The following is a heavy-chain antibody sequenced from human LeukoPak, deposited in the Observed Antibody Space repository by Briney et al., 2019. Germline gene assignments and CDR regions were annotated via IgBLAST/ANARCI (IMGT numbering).Heavy chain of an antibody. CDR3: AKEQRGYSGYMVGSCFDP. J-gene: IGHJ5*02. CDR1: GFTFSSYA. CDR2: ISVSGGST. V-gene: IGHV3-23*01. Sequence: GGSLRLSCAASGFTFSSYAMNWVRQAPGKGLEWVSAISVSGGSTYYADSVKGRFTISRDNSKKTLYLQMNSLRAEDTALYYCAKEQRGYSGYMVGSCFDPWDQGTLVTVSS. D-gene: IGHD5-12*01.